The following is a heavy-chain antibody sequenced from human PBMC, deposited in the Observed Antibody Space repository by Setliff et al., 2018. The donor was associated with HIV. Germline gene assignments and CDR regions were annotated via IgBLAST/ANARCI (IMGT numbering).Heavy chain of an antibody. Sequence: AGSLRLSCVASDFRFSDSAMSWVRQTPGKGLEYVSSITDTGSKTYCADSVKGRFTIARDNSKNTVYLQMVSLRAEDTALYFCAKDRLFPRLWGQGTQVTVSS. CDR3: AKDRLFPRL. V-gene: IGHV3-23*01. J-gene: IGHJ4*02. D-gene: IGHD2-21*01. CDR1: DFRFSDSA. CDR2: ITDTGSKT.